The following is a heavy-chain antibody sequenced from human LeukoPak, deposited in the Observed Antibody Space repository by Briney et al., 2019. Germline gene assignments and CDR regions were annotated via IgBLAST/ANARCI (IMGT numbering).Heavy chain of an antibody. CDR3: AKVRAYSSSWYFDD. Sequence: GSLRLSCAASGFSFSSYVMTWVRQAPGKGLEWVSSISGSGGSTNYADSVKGRFTISRDNFKNTVYLQTNSLRAEDRAIYYCAKVRAYSSSWYFDDWGQGTQVTVSS. J-gene: IGHJ4*02. V-gene: IGHV3-23*01. CDR2: ISGSGGST. D-gene: IGHD6-13*01. CDR1: GFSFSSYV.